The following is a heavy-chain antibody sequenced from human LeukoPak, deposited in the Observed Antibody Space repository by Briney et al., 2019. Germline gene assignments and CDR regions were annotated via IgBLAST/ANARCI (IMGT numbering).Heavy chain of an antibody. CDR1: GFTFSSYG. Sequence: GGSLRLSCAASGFTFSSYGMHWVRQAPGKGLEWVAFIRYDGSNKYYADSVKGRFTISRDNSKNTLYLQMNSLRAEDTAVYSCARGADGVSSNSRGWFDPWGQGTLVTVSS. CDR3: ARGADGVSSNSRGWFDP. J-gene: IGHJ5*02. D-gene: IGHD2-15*01. CDR2: IRYDGSNK. V-gene: IGHV3-30*02.